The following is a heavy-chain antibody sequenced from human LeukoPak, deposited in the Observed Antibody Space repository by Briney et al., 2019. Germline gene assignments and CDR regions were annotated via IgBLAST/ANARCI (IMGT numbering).Heavy chain of an antibody. J-gene: IGHJ4*02. CDR1: GYILSKIS. Sequence: ASVKLPCKVSGYILSKISMHWVRQAPGKGLEWMGGFAPEEGETIYAEKFQGRVTMTEDISTDVAYMELSSLRSEDTAVYYCTTGITIKGGGPYFDYWGQGILVTVSS. CDR3: TTGITIKGGGPYFDY. D-gene: IGHD3-10*01. V-gene: IGHV1-24*01. CDR2: FAPEEGET.